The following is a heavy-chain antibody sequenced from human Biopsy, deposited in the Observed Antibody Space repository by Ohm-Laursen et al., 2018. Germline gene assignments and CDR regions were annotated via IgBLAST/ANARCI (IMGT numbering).Heavy chain of an antibody. CDR2: INPNSGGT. Sequence: ASVKVSCKASGYTFTGYYMHWVRQAPGHGLEWMGWINPNSGGTNYAQKFQGRVTMTRDTSISTAYMELSSLRSEDTAVYYCARDSEYGDYRNYYYGMDVWGQGTTVTVSS. V-gene: IGHV1-2*02. J-gene: IGHJ6*02. CDR1: GYTFTGYY. D-gene: IGHD4-17*01. CDR3: ARDSEYGDYRNYYYGMDV.